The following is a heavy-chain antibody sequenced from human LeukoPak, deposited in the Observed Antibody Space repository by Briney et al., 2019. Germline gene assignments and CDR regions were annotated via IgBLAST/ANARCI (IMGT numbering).Heavy chain of an antibody. J-gene: IGHJ5*02. CDR3: AHDRAGIGFDP. V-gene: IGHV2-5*01. CDR1: GFSLSTIAVG. D-gene: IGHD3-22*01. CDR2: IYWNDNK. Sequence: SGPTLVKPTQTLTLTCTFSGFSLSTIAVGVAWVRQPPGKALEWLELIYWNDNKHYSPSLKTRLTITKDTSKKQVVLTMTNMDPVDTATYYCAHDRAGIGFDPWGEGTLVTVSS.